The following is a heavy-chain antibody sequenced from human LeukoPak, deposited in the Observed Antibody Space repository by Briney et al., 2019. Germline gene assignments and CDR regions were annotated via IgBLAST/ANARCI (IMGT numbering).Heavy chain of an antibody. D-gene: IGHD3-10*01. J-gene: IGHJ4*02. CDR2: INQAGSDK. Sequence: PGGSLRLSCAASGFSFNNYWMSWVRQAPGKGLEWVANINQAGSDKYYLDSVKGRFTISRDNAKNSLYLQMNSLRAEDTAVYHCARGMIRGVMDDYWGQGTLVTVSS. V-gene: IGHV3-7*05. CDR1: GFSFNNYW. CDR3: ARGMIRGVMDDY.